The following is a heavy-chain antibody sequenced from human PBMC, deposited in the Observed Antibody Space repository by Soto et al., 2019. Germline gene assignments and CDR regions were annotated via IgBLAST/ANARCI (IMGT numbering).Heavy chain of an antibody. V-gene: IGHV1-18*01. CDR1: GYTFTSYG. CDR3: ARDSLVADSLLYSSGAVYY. Sequence: QVQLVQSGAEVKKPGASVKVSCKASGYTFTSYGISWVRQAPGQGLEWMGWLSAYIGNTNYAQQLQGRVTMTSDTATSTAYMELRSLRSDDTAVYYCARDSLVADSLLYSSGAVYYLVQGALVSVSS. CDR2: LSAYIGNT. D-gene: IGHD6-19*01. J-gene: IGHJ4*02.